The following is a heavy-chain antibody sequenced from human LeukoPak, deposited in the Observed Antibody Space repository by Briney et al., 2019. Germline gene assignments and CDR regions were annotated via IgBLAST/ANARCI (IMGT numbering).Heavy chain of an antibody. CDR1: GFTFGSYA. D-gene: IGHD6-25*01. CDR2: IFGSGGSP. V-gene: IGHV3-23*01. CDR3: AKTTTGYSSGRYPAWPIDY. J-gene: IGHJ4*02. Sequence: GGSLRLSCAASGFTFGSYAMYWVRQAPGKGLGWVSGIFGSGGSPHYADSVKGRFTISRDNSKNTVYLQMDSLRAEDTATYYCAKTTTGYSSGRYPAWPIDYWGQGTLVTVSS.